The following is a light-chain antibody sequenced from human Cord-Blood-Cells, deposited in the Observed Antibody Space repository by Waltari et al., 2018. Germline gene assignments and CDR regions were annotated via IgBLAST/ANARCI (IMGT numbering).Light chain of an antibody. CDR1: QSVLYSSNNKNY. CDR2: WAS. Sequence: SPDSLAVSLGERATINCKSSQSVLYSSNNKNYLAWYQQKPGQPPKLLIYWASTRESGVPDRFSGSGSGPDFTLTISSLQAEDVAVYYCQQYYSTPLTFGQGTRLEIK. V-gene: IGKV4-1*01. CDR3: QQYYSTPLT. J-gene: IGKJ5*01.